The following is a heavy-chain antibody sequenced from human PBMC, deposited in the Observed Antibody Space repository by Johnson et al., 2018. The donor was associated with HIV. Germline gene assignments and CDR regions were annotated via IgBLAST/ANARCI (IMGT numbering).Heavy chain of an antibody. CDR2: ISYDGSNK. D-gene: IGHD3-22*01. CDR3: ATIDYYDSSGYADVFDI. CDR1: GFIFSSFA. Sequence: VQLVESGGGVVQPGRSLRLSCAPSGFIFSSFAMHWVRQAPGKGLEWVGVISYDGSNKYYTDSVKGRFSISRDNSENTLYLQMNSLRAEDTAVYYCATIDYYDSSGYADVFDIWGQGTMVTVSS. V-gene: IGHV3-30-3*01. J-gene: IGHJ3*02.